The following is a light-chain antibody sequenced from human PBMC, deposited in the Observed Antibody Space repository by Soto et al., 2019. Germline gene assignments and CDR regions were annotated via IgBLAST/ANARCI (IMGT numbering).Light chain of an antibody. J-gene: IGKJ5*01. Sequence: DIKMTQSPSSVSASVGDRVTITCRASQSISSYLNWYQQKPGKAPNLLIYTASSLQSGVPSRFSGSGSGTDFTLTISSLHSGDFAVYYCQQYNNWPLTFGQGARLEI. CDR3: QQYNNWPLT. CDR1: QSISSY. CDR2: TAS. V-gene: IGKV1-39*01.